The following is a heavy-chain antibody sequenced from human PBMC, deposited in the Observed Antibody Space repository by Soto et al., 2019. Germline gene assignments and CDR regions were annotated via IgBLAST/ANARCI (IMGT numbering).Heavy chain of an antibody. V-gene: IGHV3-53*02. Sequence: EVQLVETGGGLIQPGGSLRLSCLASGFSVTTNYIIWVRQPPGKGLEWVSTTFTGGSTHYADSVKGRFSISRDNSKNTVYLQMNHLRVEDTAVYYWAKKPPSSIQGGAFGMDVRGQGTTVSVSS. CDR3: AKKPPSSIQGGAFGMDV. D-gene: IGHD3-16*01. CDR2: TFTGGST. CDR1: GFSVTTNY. J-gene: IGHJ6*02.